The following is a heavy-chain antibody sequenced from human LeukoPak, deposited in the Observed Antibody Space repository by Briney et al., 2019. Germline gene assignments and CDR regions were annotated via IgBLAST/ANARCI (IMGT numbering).Heavy chain of an antibody. D-gene: IGHD3-10*01. V-gene: IGHV3-21*01. CDR1: GFTFSSYS. J-gene: IGHJ5*02. CDR2: ISSSSSYI. Sequence: SGGSLRLSCAASGFTFSSYSMNWVRQATGKGLEWVSSISSSSSYIYYADSVKGRFTISRDNAKNSLYLQMNSLRAEDTAVYYCARGWFGEFNWFDPWGQGTLVTVSS. CDR3: ARGWFGEFNWFDP.